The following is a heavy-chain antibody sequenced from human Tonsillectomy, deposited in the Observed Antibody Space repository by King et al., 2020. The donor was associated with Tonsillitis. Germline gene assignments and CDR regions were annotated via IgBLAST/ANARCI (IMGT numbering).Heavy chain of an antibody. V-gene: IGHV4-38-2*02. CDR2: XYXSGXX. Sequence: QLQESGPGLVKPSETLSLTCAVSGYSISSGYYWGWIRQPPGKXLEWXXXXYXSGXXXXNPSLKSRVTMSVDXSKNQFSLKLSSVTAADTAVYYCVRDLTGWGSTGDAFDIWGQGTMVTVSS. D-gene: IGHD7-27*01. CDR3: VRDLTGWGSTGDAFDI. CDR1: GYSISSGYY. J-gene: IGHJ3*02.